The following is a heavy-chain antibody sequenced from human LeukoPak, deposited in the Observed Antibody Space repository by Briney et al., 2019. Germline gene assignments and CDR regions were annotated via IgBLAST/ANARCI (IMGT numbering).Heavy chain of an antibody. CDR2: IYYSGST. CDR3: ATYDSSWFRDSYIRSDSKDY. V-gene: IGHV4-30-4*08. D-gene: IGHD6-13*01. CDR1: GGSISSGDYY. Sequence: SETLSLTCTVSGGSISSGDYYWSWIRQPPGKGLEWIGYIYYSGSTYYNPSLKSRVTISVDTSKNQFSLKLSSVTAADTAVYYCATYDSSWFRDSYIRSDSKDYWGQGTLVTVSS. J-gene: IGHJ4*02.